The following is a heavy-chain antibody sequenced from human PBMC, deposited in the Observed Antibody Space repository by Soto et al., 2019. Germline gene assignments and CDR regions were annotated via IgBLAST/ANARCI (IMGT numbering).Heavy chain of an antibody. Sequence: QVQLVQSGAEVKKPGSSVKVSCKASGGIFSTYAISWLRQAPGQGLEWMGGIIPIFGTPNYAQRFQGRVTITADDSTSTAYRELSRLRSEDTAVYYCARDRDDYGSGNYYNRIDFWGQGTLVTVSS. D-gene: IGHD3-10*01. CDR2: IIPIFGTP. V-gene: IGHV1-69*01. J-gene: IGHJ4*02. CDR1: GGIFSTYA. CDR3: ARDRDDYGSGNYYNRIDF.